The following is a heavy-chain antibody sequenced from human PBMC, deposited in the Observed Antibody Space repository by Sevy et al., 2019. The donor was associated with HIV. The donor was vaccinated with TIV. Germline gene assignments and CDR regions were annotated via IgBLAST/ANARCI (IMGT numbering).Heavy chain of an antibody. CDR1: GFTFSSYS. CDR3: ARDERRLYSSSWYGYYYYGMDV. CDR2: ISSSSSYI. D-gene: IGHD6-13*01. V-gene: IGHV3-21*01. Sequence: GGSLRLSCAASGFTFSSYSMNWVRQAPGKGLEWVSSISSSSSYIHYADSVKGRFTISRDNAKNSLYLQMNSLRAEDTAVYYCARDERRLYSSSWYGYYYYGMDVWGQGTTVTVSS. J-gene: IGHJ6*02.